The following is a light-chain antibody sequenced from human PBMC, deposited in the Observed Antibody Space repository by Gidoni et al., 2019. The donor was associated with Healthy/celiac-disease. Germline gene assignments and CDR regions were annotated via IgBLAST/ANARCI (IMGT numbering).Light chain of an antibody. CDR3: QQYNNWPWT. Sequence: PATLSVSPGERATLSCRASQSVSSNLAWYQQKPGQAPRLLIYGASTRATGIPARFSGSGSGTEFTLTISSLQSEDFAVYYCQQYNNWPWTFGQXTKVEIK. CDR2: GAS. J-gene: IGKJ1*01. V-gene: IGKV3-15*01. CDR1: QSVSSN.